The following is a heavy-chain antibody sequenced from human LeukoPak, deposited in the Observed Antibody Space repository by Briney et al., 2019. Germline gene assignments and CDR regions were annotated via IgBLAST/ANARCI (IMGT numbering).Heavy chain of an antibody. CDR1: GGSISSGDYY. J-gene: IGHJ6*02. CDR3: AREGWPYGMDV. V-gene: IGHV4-30-4*01. Sequence: PSETLSLTYTVSGGSISSGDYYWSWIRQPPGKGLEWIGYIYYSGSTYYNPSLKSRVTISVDTSKNQFSLKLSSVTAADTAVYYCAREGWPYGMDVWGQGTTVTASS. CDR2: IYYSGST.